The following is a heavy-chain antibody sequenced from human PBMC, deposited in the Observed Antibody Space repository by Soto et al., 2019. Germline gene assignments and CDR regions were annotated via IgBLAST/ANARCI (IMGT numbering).Heavy chain of an antibody. CDR2: IIPIFGTA. V-gene: IGHV1-69*13. J-gene: IGHJ6*02. CDR3: ARGQHYYDSSGYYSYSMDV. Sequence: GASVKVSCKASGVTFXSYAISWARQAPGQGLEWMGGIIPIFGTANYAQKFQGRVTITADESTSTAYMELSSLRSEDTAVYYCARGQHYYDSSGYYSYSMDVWGQGTTVTVSS. D-gene: IGHD3-22*01. CDR1: GVTFXSYA.